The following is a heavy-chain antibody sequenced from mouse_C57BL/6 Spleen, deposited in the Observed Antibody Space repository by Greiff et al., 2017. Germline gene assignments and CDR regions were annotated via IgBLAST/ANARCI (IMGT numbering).Heavy chain of an antibody. CDR1: GYAFTNYL. CDR3: ARAYYSNYYAMDY. V-gene: IGHV1-54*01. D-gene: IGHD2-5*01. J-gene: IGHJ4*01. CDR2: INPGSGGT. Sequence: QVQLQQSGAELVRPGTSVKVSCKASGYAFTNYLIEWVKQRPGQGLEWIGVINPGSGGTNYNEKFKGKATLTADKSSSTAYMQLSSLTSEDSAVYFWARAYYSNYYAMDYWGQGTSVTVSS.